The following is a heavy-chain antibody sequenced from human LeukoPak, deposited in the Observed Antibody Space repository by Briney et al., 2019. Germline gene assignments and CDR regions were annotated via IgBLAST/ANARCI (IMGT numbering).Heavy chain of an antibody. D-gene: IGHD6-6*01. J-gene: IGHJ5*02. CDR1: GGTFSSYA. CDR2: IIPILGIA. CDR3: AWSPSSIAALGWFDP. Sequence: SVKVSCKASGGTFSSYAISWVRQAPGQGLEWMGRIIPILGIANYAQKFQGRVTMTTDTSTSTAYMELRSLRSDDTAVYYCAWSPSSIAALGWFDPWGQGTLVTVSS. V-gene: IGHV1-69*04.